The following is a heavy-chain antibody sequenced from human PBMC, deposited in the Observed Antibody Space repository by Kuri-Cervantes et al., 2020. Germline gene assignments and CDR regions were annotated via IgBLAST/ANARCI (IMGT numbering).Heavy chain of an antibody. CDR2: FDPEDGET. CDR1: GYTFTSYG. J-gene: IGHJ4*02. V-gene: IGHV1-24*01. Sequence: ASVKVSCKASGYTFTSYGISWVRQAPGKGLEWMGGFDPEDGETLYAQTFQGTVTMTDDSSTDTSYMELSSLTYEDTAVYYCATEVGDSSSWYPGAFDYWGQGTLVTVSS. CDR3: ATEVGDSSSWYPGAFDY. D-gene: IGHD6-13*01.